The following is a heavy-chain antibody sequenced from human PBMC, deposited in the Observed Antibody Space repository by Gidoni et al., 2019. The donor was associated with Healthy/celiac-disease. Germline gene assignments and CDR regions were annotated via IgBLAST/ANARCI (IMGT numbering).Heavy chain of an antibody. D-gene: IGHD3-22*01. CDR2: IIPIFVTA. CDR1: GGTFSSYA. Sequence: QVQLVQSGAEVKKPGSSVKVSCKASGGTFSSYAISWVRQAPGQGLEWMGGIIPIFVTANYAQKFQGRVTITADESTSTAYMELSSLRSEDTAVYYCARWGASVVIHWPDYYYYGMDVWGQGTTVTFSS. V-gene: IGHV1-69*01. J-gene: IGHJ6*02. CDR3: ARWGASVVIHWPDYYYYGMDV.